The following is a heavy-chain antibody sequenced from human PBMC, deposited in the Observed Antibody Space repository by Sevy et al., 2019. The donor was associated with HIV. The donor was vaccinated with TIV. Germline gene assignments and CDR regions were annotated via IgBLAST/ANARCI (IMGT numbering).Heavy chain of an antibody. V-gene: IGHV3-21*01. Sequence: GGSLRLSCAASRFTFSSFGMHWVRQAPGKGLEWVSSITSNNNIYYADSVKGRFTISRDNAKNSLYMQMNSLRAEDTAVYFCAREAGNGEFGFYFDYWGQGTLVTVSS. CDR2: ITSNNNI. D-gene: IGHD1-1*01. J-gene: IGHJ4*02. CDR1: RFTFSSFG. CDR3: AREAGNGEFGFYFDY.